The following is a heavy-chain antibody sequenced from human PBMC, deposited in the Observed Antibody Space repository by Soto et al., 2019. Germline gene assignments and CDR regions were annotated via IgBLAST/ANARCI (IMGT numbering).Heavy chain of an antibody. Sequence: GGSLRLSCAASGFTFSTYGMQWIRQAPGKGLEWVAAIGYAGPSQYYADSVKGRFTTSRDNSKNTLNLKMNSLRAEDTAVYYCAREWYSSGWDPVVLDYWGQGTLVTVSS. J-gene: IGHJ4*02. CDR1: GFTFSTYG. CDR3: AREWYSSGWDPVVLDY. D-gene: IGHD6-19*01. CDR2: IGYAGPSQ. V-gene: IGHV3-33*01.